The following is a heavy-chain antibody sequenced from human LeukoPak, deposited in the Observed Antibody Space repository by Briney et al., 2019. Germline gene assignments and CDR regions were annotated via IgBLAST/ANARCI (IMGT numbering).Heavy chain of an antibody. CDR3: ARGGLHSSGWYPQSYYYYGMDV. J-gene: IGHJ6*02. CDR1: GGPISSSNW. CDR2: IYHSGST. V-gene: IGHV4-4*02. Sequence: SETLSLTCAVSGGPISSSNWWSWVRQPPGKGLEWIGEIYHSGSTNYNPSLKSRVTISVDKSKNQFSLKLSSVTAADTAVYYCARGGLHSSGWYPQSYYYYGMDVWGQGTTVTVSS. D-gene: IGHD6-19*01.